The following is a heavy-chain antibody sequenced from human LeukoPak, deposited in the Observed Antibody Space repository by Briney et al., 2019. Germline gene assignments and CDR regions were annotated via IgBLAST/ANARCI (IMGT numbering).Heavy chain of an antibody. D-gene: IGHD2-21*01. CDR3: ARELIVVVISRLDTGMDV. CDR2: INPSGGST. V-gene: IGHV1-46*01. Sequence: ASVKVPCKASGYTFTSYYMHWVRQAPGQGLEWMGIINPSGGSTSYAQKFQGRVTMTRDTSTSTVYMELSSLRSEDTAVYYCARELIVVVISRLDTGMDVWGKGTTVTVSS. J-gene: IGHJ6*03. CDR1: GYTFTSYY.